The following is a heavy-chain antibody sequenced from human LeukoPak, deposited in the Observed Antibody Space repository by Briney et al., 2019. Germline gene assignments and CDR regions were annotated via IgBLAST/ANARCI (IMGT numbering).Heavy chain of an antibody. D-gene: IGHD1-14*01. J-gene: IGHJ3*02. CDR3: ARETLPGGGAFDI. V-gene: IGHV3-66*01. CDR1: GFTVSSNY. CDR2: IYSGGST. Sequence: GGSLRLSCAASGFTVSSNYMSWFRQAPGKGLEWVSVIYSGGSTYYSDSVKGRFTISRDNSKNTLYLQMNSLRAEDTAVYYCARETLPGGGAFDIWGQGTMVTVSS.